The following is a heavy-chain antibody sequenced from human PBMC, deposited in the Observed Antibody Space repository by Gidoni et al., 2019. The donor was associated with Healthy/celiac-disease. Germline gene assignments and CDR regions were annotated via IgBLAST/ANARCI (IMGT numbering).Heavy chain of an antibody. CDR2: ISWNSGSI. CDR1: GLTFADYA. J-gene: IGHJ5*02. V-gene: IGHV3-9*01. CDR3: AKGIAARDRTPP. D-gene: IGHD6-6*01. Sequence: EVQLVESSVGLVQPSRSLRLSCAASGLTFADYAMHWVRQAPGKGLEWVSGISWNSGSIGYADSVKGPFTISRDTAKNSLYLQMNSLRAEDTALYYCAKGIAARDRTPPCGQGTPVTVSS.